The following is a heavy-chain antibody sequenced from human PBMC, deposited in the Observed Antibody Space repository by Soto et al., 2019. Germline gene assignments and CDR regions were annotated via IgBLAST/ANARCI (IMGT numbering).Heavy chain of an antibody. CDR1: GGSISSSSYY. V-gene: IGHV4-39*01. D-gene: IGHD3-9*01. CDR3: ASGYYDILTGYHD. CDR2: IYYSGST. Sequence: QLQLQESGPGLVKPSETLSLTCTVSGGSISSSSYYWGWIRQPPGKGLEWIGSIYYSGSTYYNPSLKRRVTIFVDTSKNQFSLKLSSVTAADTAVYYCASGYYDILTGYHDWGQGTLVTVSS. J-gene: IGHJ4*02.